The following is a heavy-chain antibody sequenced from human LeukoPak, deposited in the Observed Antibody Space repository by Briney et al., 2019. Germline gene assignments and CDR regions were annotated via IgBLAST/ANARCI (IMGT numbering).Heavy chain of an antibody. CDR3: AKDGGLWVSAHWGDS. CDR1: GFTFGSYT. J-gene: IGHJ4*02. V-gene: IGHV3-23*01. Sequence: GGSLRLSCAASGFTFGSYTMSWVRQAPGKGLEWVSTITTSDGNTYYADSVKGRFTVSRDNSKNTLYLQMNSLRAEDTAVYYCAKDGGLWVSAHWGDSWGRGTLVTVSS. D-gene: IGHD7-27*01. CDR2: ITTSDGNT.